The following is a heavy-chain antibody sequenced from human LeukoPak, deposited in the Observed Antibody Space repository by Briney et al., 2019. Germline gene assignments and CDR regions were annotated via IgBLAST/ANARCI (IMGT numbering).Heavy chain of an antibody. CDR3: ARGEEYCGGDCYSG. V-gene: IGHV4-39*07. Sequence: SETLSLTCTVSGGSISSSSYYWGWIRQPPGTGLEWIGSIYYSGSTYYNPSLKSRVTISVDTSKNQFSLKLSSVTAADTAVYYCARGEEYCGGDCYSGWGQGTLVTVSS. D-gene: IGHD2-21*02. J-gene: IGHJ4*02. CDR2: IYYSGST. CDR1: GGSISSSSYY.